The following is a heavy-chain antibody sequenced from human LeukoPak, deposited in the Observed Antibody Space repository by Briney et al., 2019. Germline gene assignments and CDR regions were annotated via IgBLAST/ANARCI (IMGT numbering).Heavy chain of an antibody. CDR3: ARQAPGIFGVVTSQFDY. CDR2: IYPGDSDT. D-gene: IGHD3-3*01. V-gene: IGHV5-51*01. Sequence: GESLKISCKGSGYSFTSYWIGWVRQMPGKGLEWMGIIYPGDSDTRYSPSFQGQVTISADKSISTAYLQWSSLKASDTAMYYCARQAPGIFGVVTSQFDYWGQGTLVTVSS. J-gene: IGHJ4*02. CDR1: GYSFTSYW.